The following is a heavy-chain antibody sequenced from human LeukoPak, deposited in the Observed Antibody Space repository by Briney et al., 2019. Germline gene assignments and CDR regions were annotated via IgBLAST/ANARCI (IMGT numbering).Heavy chain of an antibody. V-gene: IGHV4-30-2*01. J-gene: IGHJ4*02. D-gene: IGHD5-18*01. Sequence: SETLSLTCAVSGGSISSGGYSWSWIRQPPGKGLEWIGYIYHSGSTYYNPSLKSRVTISVDRSKNQFSLKLSSVTAADTAVYYCARGRDTAMVGTVDYWGQGTLVTVSS. CDR1: GGSISSGGYS. CDR2: IYHSGST. CDR3: ARGRDTAMVGTVDY.